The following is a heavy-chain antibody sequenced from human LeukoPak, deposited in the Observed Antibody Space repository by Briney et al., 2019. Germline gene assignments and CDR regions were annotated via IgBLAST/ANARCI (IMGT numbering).Heavy chain of an antibody. CDR3: ARDPRNYDFWSGYYADAFDI. CDR2: ISSSSSTI. V-gene: IGHV3-48*01. D-gene: IGHD3-3*01. J-gene: IGHJ3*02. CDR1: GFIFKKYW. Sequence: PGGSLRLSCAASGFIFKKYWMNWVRQAPGKGLEWVSYISSSSSTIYYADSVKGRFTISRDNAKNSLYLQMNSLRAEDTAVYYCARDPRNYDFWSGYYADAFDIWGQGTMVTVSS.